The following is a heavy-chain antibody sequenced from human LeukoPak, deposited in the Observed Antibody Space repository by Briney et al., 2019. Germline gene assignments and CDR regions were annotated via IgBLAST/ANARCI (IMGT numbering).Heavy chain of an antibody. J-gene: IGHJ4*02. CDR2: ISAYNGNT. V-gene: IGHV1-18*01. CDR3: ARGRYSSGYDYFDY. Sequence: ASVKVSCKASGYTFTSYGISWVRQAPGQGLEGMGWISAYNGNTNYAQKLQGRVTMTTDTSTSTAYMELRSLRSDDTAVYYCARGRYSSGYDYFDYWGQGTLVTVSS. CDR1: GYTFTSYG. D-gene: IGHD3-22*01.